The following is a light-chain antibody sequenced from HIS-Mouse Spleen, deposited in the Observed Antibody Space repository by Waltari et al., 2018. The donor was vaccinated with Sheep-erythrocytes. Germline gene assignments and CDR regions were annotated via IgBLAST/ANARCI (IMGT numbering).Light chain of an antibody. J-gene: IGKJ1*01. CDR1: QGISSA. V-gene: IGKV1D-13*01. CDR3: QQFNNYPRT. CDR2: DAS. Sequence: AIQLTQSPSSLSASVGDRVTITCRASQGISSAVAWYQQKPGKAPKLLLYDASSLESGVPSRFRGSGSGTDFTLTISSLQPEDFATYYCQQFNNYPRTFGQGTKVEIK.